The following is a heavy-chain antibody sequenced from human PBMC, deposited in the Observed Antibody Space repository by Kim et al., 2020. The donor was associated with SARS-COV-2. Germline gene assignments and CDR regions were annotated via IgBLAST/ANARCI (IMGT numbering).Heavy chain of an antibody. J-gene: IGHJ4*02. D-gene: IGHD1-7*01. CDR3: ARVDVRGQLGLLDY. CDR2: INHSGST. Sequence: SETLSLTCAVYGGSFSGYYWSWIRQPPGKGLEWIGEINHSGSTNYNPSLKSRVTISVDTSKNQFSLKLSSVTAADTAVYYCARVDVRGQLGLLDYWGQGTLVTVSS. V-gene: IGHV4-34*01. CDR1: GGSFSGYY.